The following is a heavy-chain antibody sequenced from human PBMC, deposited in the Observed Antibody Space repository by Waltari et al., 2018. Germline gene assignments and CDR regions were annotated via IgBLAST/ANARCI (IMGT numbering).Heavy chain of an antibody. J-gene: IGHJ5*02. D-gene: IGHD2-2*01. Sequence: QVQLQQWGAGLLKPSETLSLTCAVYGGSFSGYYCSWIRQPPGKGLEWIGEINHSGSTNYNPSLKSRVTISVDTSKNQFSLKLSSVTAADTAVYYCARGLIVVVPAWHWFDPWGQGTLVTVSS. CDR3: ARGLIVVVPAWHWFDP. CDR2: INHSGST. V-gene: IGHV4-34*01. CDR1: GGSFSGYY.